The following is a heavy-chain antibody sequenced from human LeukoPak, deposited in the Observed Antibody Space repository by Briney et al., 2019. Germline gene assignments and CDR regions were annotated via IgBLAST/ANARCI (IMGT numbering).Heavy chain of an antibody. CDR2: IYYSGST. Sequence: SETLSLTCIVSGGSISSSSYYWGWIRQPPGKGLEWIGSIYYSGSTYYNPSLKSRVTISVDTSKNQFSLKLSSVTAADTAVYYCAREARYGDYVLFDYWGQGTLVTVSS. D-gene: IGHD4-17*01. V-gene: IGHV4-39*07. CDR1: GGSISSSSYY. CDR3: AREARYGDYVLFDY. J-gene: IGHJ4*02.